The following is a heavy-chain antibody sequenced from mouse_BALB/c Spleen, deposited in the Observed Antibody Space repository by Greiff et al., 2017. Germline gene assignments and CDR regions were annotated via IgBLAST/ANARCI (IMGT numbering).Heavy chain of an antibody. D-gene: IGHD1-1*01. J-gene: IGHJ3*01. CDR1: GFSLTDYG. CDR2: IWGGGST. Sequence: VKLVESGPGLVAPSQSLSITCTVSGFSLTDYGVSWIRQPPGKGLEWLGVIWGGGSTYYNSALKSRLSISKDNSKSQVFLKMNSLQTDDTAMYYCAKHGGITTVVDGFAYWGQGTLVTVSA. V-gene: IGHV2-6-5*01. CDR3: AKHGGITTVVDGFAY.